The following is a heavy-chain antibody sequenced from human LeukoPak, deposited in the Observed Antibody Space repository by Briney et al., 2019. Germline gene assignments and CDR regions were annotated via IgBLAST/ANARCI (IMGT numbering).Heavy chain of an antibody. Sequence: PSGTLSLTCAVSGGSITTTNWWSWVRQPPGKGLEWIGEVHLSGATNYNPSLESRVGMSIDKSKNHLSLEVTSVTAADTAIYYCTRESGAFSPFGFWGQGTLLTVSS. D-gene: IGHD1-26*01. CDR1: GGSITTTNW. CDR2: VHLSGAT. J-gene: IGHJ4*02. V-gene: IGHV4-4*02. CDR3: TRESGAFSPFGF.